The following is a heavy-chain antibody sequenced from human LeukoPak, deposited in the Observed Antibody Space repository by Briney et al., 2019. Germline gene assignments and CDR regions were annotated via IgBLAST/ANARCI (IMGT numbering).Heavy chain of an antibody. CDR1: GFTFSSYA. D-gene: IGHD2-15*01. J-gene: IGHJ4*02. CDR2: ISGSGSST. CDR3: AKDQQRYCSGRSCLNSFDY. Sequence: AGGSLRLSCAASGFTFSSYAMSWVRQAPGKGLEWVSAISGSGSSTYYADSVKGRFTISRDNSKNTLYLQMNSLRAEDTAVYYCAKDQQRYCSGRSCLNSFDYWGQGTLVTVSS. V-gene: IGHV3-23*01.